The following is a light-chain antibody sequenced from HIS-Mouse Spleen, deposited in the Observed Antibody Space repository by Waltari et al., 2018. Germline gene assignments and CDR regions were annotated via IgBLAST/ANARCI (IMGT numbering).Light chain of an antibody. CDR2: DVS. CDR1: SSDVGGYNY. CDR3: SSYTSSSTLVV. J-gene: IGLJ2*01. Sequence: QSALTQPASVSGSPGQSITISCTGTSSDVGGYNYVSWYQQHPGKAPKLMIYDVSNRPSGVSSGFSGAKSGNTASLTISGLHAEDEADYYCSSYTSSSTLVVFGGGTKLTVL. V-gene: IGLV2-14*03.